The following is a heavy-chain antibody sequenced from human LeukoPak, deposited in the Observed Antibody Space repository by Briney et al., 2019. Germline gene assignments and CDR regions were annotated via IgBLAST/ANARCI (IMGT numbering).Heavy chain of an antibody. J-gene: IGHJ1*01. Sequence: PGGSLRLSCAASGFTFSSYGMHWVRQAPGKGLEWVAFIRYGGSNKYYADSVKGRFTISRDNSKNTLYPQMNSLRAEDTAVYYCAKDQYSSSWSPAEYFQHWGQGTLVTVSS. CDR3: AKDQYSSSWSPAEYFQH. CDR1: GFTFSSYG. V-gene: IGHV3-30*02. D-gene: IGHD6-13*01. CDR2: IRYGGSNK.